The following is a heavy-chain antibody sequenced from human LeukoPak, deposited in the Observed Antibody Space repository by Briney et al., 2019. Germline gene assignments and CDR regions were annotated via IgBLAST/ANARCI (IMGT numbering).Heavy chain of an antibody. V-gene: IGHV3-21*01. CDR3: ARDNVLEWLSHFDY. D-gene: IGHD3-3*01. J-gene: IGHJ4*02. CDR1: GFTFSSYS. CDR2: ISSSSSYI. Sequence: GGSLRLSCAASGFTFSSYSMNWVSQAPGKGLEWVSSISSSSSYIYYADSVKGRFTISRDNAKNSLYLQMNSLRAEDTAVYYCARDNVLEWLSHFDYWGQGTLVTVSS.